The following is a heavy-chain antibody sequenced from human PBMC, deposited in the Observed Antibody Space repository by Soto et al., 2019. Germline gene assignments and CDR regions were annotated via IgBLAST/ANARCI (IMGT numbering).Heavy chain of an antibody. V-gene: IGHV4-31*03. D-gene: IGHD3-22*01. CDR1: GGSISSDGYY. CDR2: IYYSGTT. J-gene: IGHJ6*02. CDR3: AREGILVVVGRGGMDV. Sequence: QVQLQESGPGLVKPSQTLSLTCTVSGGSISSDGYYWSWIRHHPGKGLEWIGYIYYSGTTYYNPSLKSRVTISLDTSKNQFSLKVNSVTAADTAVYYCAREGILVVVGRGGMDVWGQGTTVTVSS.